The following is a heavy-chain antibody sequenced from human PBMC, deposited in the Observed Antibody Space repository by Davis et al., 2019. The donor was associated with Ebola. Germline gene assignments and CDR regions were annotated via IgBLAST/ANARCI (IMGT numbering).Heavy chain of an antibody. J-gene: IGHJ4*02. CDR3: AKDLHETYYYDSSGYRAHLLRGAFDY. CDR2: IRTKTNRYAT. Sequence: GGSLRLSCTASGFTFSVSALHWVRQASGKGLEWVGRIRTKTNRYATAYAASVKGRFTISRDDTRNRAYLQMNSLRAEDTAVYYCAKDLHETYYYDSSGYRAHLLRGAFDYWGQGTLVTVSS. V-gene: IGHV3-73*01. D-gene: IGHD3-22*01. CDR1: GFTFSVSA.